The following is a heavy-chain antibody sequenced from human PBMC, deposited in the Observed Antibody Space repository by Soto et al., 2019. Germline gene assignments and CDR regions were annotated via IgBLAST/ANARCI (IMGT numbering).Heavy chain of an antibody. Sequence: PGGSLRLSCAASGFTFSSYGIHWVRQAPGKGLEWVAVISYDGSNKYYADSVKGRFTSSRDNSKSTLYLQMNSLRAEDTALYYCAKDGEYQPIQPNLYYSYGMDVWGQGTTVTVSS. CDR2: ISYDGSNK. V-gene: IGHV3-30*18. CDR1: GFTFSSYG. D-gene: IGHD2-2*01. CDR3: AKDGEYQPIQPNLYYSYGMDV. J-gene: IGHJ6*02.